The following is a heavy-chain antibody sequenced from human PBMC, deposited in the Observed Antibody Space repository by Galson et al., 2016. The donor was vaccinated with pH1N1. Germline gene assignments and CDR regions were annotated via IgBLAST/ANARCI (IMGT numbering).Heavy chain of an antibody. V-gene: IGHV1-46*01. D-gene: IGHD3-16*01. CDR3: VGIKGGVVDV. CDR1: GNRFTAYY. Sequence: SVKVSCKASGNRFTAYYFHWVRQAPGQGLEWMGIIDPGIGSTNFAERFQDRLTMTRDVSTSTVYMSMASLTSDDTAMYYCVGIKGGVVDVWGQGTMVTVSS. CDR2: IDPGIGST. J-gene: IGHJ3*01.